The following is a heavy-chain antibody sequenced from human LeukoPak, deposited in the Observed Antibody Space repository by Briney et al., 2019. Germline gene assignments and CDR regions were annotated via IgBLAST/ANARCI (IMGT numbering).Heavy chain of an antibody. CDR1: GYTFTGYY. D-gene: IGHD3-22*01. V-gene: IGHV1-2*02. Sequence: GASVKVSCKASGYTFTGYYMHWVRQAPGQGLEWMGWINPNSGGTNYAQKFQGRVTMTRDTSISTAYMELSRLRSDDTAVYYCATYYYDSSGYKGVYWGQGTLVTVPS. CDR3: ATYYYDSSGYKGVY. CDR2: INPNSGGT. J-gene: IGHJ4*02.